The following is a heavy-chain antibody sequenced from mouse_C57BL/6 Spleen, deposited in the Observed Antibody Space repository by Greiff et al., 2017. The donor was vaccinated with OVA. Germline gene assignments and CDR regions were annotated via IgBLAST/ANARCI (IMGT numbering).Heavy chain of an antibody. D-gene: IGHD1-1*01. Sequence: VQVVESGPGLVAPSQSLSITCTVSGFSLTSYGVHWVRQPPGKGLEWLVVIWSDGSTTYNSALKSRLSISKDNSKSQVFLKMNSLQTDDTAMYYCARHGYGSSYDWYFDVWGTGTTVTVSS. V-gene: IGHV2-6-1*01. CDR2: IWSDGST. CDR3: ARHGYGSSYDWYFDV. CDR1: GFSLTSYG. J-gene: IGHJ1*03.